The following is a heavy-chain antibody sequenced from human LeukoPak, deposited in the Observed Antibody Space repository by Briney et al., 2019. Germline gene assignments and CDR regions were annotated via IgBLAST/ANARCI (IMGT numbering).Heavy chain of an antibody. V-gene: IGHV5-51*01. J-gene: IGHJ4*02. CDR1: GYSFTSYW. CDR3: ARSVGKAIVGAATPFDY. CDR2: IYPGDSDT. Sequence: GESLKISCKGSGYSFTSYWIGWVRQMPGKGLEWMGIIYPGDSDTRYSPSFQGQVTISADKSISTAYLQWSSLKASDTAMYYCARSVGKAIVGAATPFDYWGQGTLVTVSS. D-gene: IGHD1-26*01.